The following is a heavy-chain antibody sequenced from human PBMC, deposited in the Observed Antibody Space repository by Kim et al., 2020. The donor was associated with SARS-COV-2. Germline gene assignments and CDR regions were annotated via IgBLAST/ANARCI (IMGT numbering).Heavy chain of an antibody. CDR3: ARDRGVYYYMDV. V-gene: IGHV3-30*01. J-gene: IGHJ6*03. D-gene: IGHD3-10*01. Sequence: YADSVKGRLTNSRDKSKNTLYLQMNSLRAEDTAVYYCARDRGVYYYMDVWGKGTTVTVSS.